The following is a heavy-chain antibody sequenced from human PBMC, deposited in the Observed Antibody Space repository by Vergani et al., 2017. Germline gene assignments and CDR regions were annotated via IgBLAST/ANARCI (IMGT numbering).Heavy chain of an antibody. V-gene: IGHV3-30*02. Sequence: QVQLVESGGGVVQPGGSLRLSCAASGFTFSNYAMHWVRQAPGRGLEWVTFIRYDGDNKYYADSVKGRFTLSRDNSKNTLYLQMNSLRAEDTAVYYCAKDRDRYGSGGLGYWGQGTLVTVSS. D-gene: IGHD3-10*01. J-gene: IGHJ4*02. CDR3: AKDRDRYGSGGLGY. CDR1: GFTFSNYA. CDR2: IRYDGDNK.